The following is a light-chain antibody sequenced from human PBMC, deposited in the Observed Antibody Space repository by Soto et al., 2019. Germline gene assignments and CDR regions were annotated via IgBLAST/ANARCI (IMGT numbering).Light chain of an antibody. CDR3: CSYTTSNTRQIV. J-gene: IGLJ1*01. CDR2: DVS. Sequence: QSVLAQPASVSGSPGQSITISCTGTSSDVGGYNYVSWYQQHPGKAPKFMIYDVSNRPSGVSNRFSGSKSGKTASLTNSGLQVEDEADYYCCSYTTSNTRQIVFGTGTKAPS. V-gene: IGLV2-14*01. CDR1: SSDVGGYNY.